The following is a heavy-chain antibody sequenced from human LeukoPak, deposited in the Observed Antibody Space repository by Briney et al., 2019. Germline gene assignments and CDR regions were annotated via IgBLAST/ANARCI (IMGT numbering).Heavy chain of an antibody. CDR3: ARTYYYYYYMDV. V-gene: IGHV4-4*07. J-gene: IGHJ6*03. Sequence: SETLSLTCTVSGGSISSYYWSWIRQPAGKGLEWIGRIYTSGSTNYNPSLKSRVTISVDTSKNQFSLQLSSVTAADTAVYYCARTYYYYYYMDVWGKGTTVTVSS. CDR1: GGSISSYY. CDR2: IYTSGST.